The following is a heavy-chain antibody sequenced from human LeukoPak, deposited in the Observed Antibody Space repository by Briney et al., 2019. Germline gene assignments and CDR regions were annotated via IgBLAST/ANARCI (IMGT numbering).Heavy chain of an antibody. CDR2: INTYDGNT. CDR1: GYTFTRYG. D-gene: IGHD6-13*01. CDR3: ARGQQQVTYYYYMDV. V-gene: IGHV1-18*01. J-gene: IGHJ6*03. Sequence: GASVKVSCQASGYTFTRYGISWVRQAPGQGREWMGWINTYDGNTKYAQKFQGRVTITTDESTSTAYMELSSLRSEDTAVYYCARGQQQVTYYYYMDVWGKGTTVTVSS.